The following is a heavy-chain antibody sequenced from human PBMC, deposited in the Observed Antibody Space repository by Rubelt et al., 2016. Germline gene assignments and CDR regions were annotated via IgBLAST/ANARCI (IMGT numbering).Heavy chain of an antibody. CDR3: GRGNSWYPL. CDR1: GYNFTTYW. D-gene: IGHD6-13*01. Sequence: EVQLVQSGAEVKKPGESLRISCKGSGYNFTTYWISWVRQTPGKGLEWRGRIDPSDSYINYSPSFQGHVTISADKSISTAYLQWSSLKASDTAMYYCGRGNSWYPLWGQGTLVTVSS. V-gene: IGHV5-10-1*03. J-gene: IGHJ4*02. CDR2: IDPSDSYI.